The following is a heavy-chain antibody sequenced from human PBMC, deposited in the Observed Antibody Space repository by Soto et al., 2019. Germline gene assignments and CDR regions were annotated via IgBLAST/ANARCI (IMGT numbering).Heavy chain of an antibody. V-gene: IGHV3-7*01. CDR2: IKQDGSEK. D-gene: IGHD2-2*01. Sequence: GGSLRLSCAASGFTFSSYWMSWVRQAPGKGLEWVANIKQDGSEKYYVDSVKGRFTTSRDNAKNSLYLQMNSLRAEDTAVYYCASRVVPAAMLDYYGMDVWGQGTTVTVSS. J-gene: IGHJ6*02. CDR3: ASRVVPAAMLDYYGMDV. CDR1: GFTFSSYW.